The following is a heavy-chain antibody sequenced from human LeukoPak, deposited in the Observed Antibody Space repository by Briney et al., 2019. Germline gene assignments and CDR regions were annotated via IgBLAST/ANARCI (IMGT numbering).Heavy chain of an antibody. J-gene: IGHJ4*02. D-gene: IGHD3-10*01. V-gene: IGHV3-23*01. CDR2: ISGSDGTT. Sequence: PSGGSLRLSCAASGFTLSSYAMSWVRQAPGKGLEWASTISGSDGTTYYADSVKGRFTISRDNSKNTLYLQINSLRAEDTAVYYCAKLNYGQFDYWGQGTLVTVSS. CDR1: GFTLSSYA. CDR3: AKLNYGQFDY.